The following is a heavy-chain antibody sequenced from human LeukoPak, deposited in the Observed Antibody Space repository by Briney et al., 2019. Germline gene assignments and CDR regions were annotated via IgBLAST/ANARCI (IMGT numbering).Heavy chain of an antibody. Sequence: GGSLRLSCAASGFTFSSYAMSWVRQAPGKGLEWVSAISGSGGSTYYADSVKGRFTISRDNSKNTLYLQMNSLRAEDTAVYYCAKGLLDYYGSGSYYNLDYWGQGTLVTVSS. J-gene: IGHJ4*02. V-gene: IGHV3-23*01. CDR1: GFTFSSYA. CDR2: ISGSGGST. CDR3: AKGLLDYYGSGSYYNLDY. D-gene: IGHD3-10*01.